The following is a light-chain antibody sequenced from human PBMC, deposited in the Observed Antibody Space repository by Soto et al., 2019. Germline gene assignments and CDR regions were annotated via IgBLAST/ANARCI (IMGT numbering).Light chain of an antibody. CDR3: RQSKSFPFT. V-gene: IGKV1-12*01. CDR1: QGISSW. CDR2: AAS. J-gene: IGKJ3*01. Sequence: DIQMTQSPSSVAASVGDRVTITCRASQGISSWLAWYQQKPGKAPKLLIYAASSLQSGVPSRFSGSGSGTDVPPTISSLQPEDFATYYCRQSKSFPFTCGPGTKVHLK.